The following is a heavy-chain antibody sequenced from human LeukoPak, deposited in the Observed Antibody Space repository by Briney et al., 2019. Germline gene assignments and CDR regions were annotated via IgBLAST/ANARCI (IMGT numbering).Heavy chain of an antibody. CDR2: ISFDGSDA. CDR1: GFTFSGFW. Sequence: GGSLRLSCAASGFTFSGFWMHWVRQAPGKGLVWVSCISFDGSDATYADSVKGRFTISRDNAKNTLHLQMDSLTVEDTAVYYCARGRYCSSTSCHYFDYWGQGTLVTVSS. J-gene: IGHJ4*02. CDR3: ARGRYCSSTSCHYFDY. D-gene: IGHD2-2*01. V-gene: IGHV3-74*01.